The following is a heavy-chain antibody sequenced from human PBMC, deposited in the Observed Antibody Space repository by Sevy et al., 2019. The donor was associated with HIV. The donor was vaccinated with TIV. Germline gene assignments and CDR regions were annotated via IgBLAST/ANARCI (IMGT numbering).Heavy chain of an antibody. Sequence: SDTLSLTCTVSGGSINNYYWSWIRQPPGKGLEWIGYIYYSGRIKYNPSLKSRVTISVDTSKNQFSLKLSSVTAADTAVYYCARALQNYYYGMDVWGQGTTVTVSS. V-gene: IGHV4-59*01. CDR3: ARALQNYYYGMDV. CDR1: GGSINNYY. J-gene: IGHJ6*02. CDR2: IYYSGRI.